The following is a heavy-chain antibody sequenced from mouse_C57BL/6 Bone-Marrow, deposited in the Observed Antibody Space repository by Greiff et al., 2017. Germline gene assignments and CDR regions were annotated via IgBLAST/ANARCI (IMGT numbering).Heavy chain of an antibody. CDR1: GFSLTSYA. J-gene: IGHJ3*01. CDR3: ASSPYYGKGAWFAY. D-gene: IGHD2-10*01. Sequence: VKLMESGPGLVAPSQSLSITCTVSGFSLTSYAISWVRQPPGQGLEWLGVIWTGGGTNYNSAHKSRLSISKDNSKSQVFLKMNSLQTDDTARYYCASSPYYGKGAWFAYWGQGTLVTVSA. V-gene: IGHV2-9-1*01. CDR2: IWTGGGT.